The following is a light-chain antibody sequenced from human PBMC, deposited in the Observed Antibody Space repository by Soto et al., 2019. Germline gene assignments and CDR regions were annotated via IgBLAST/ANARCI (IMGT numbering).Light chain of an antibody. CDR2: GAS. V-gene: IGKV3-15*01. Sequence: ETVLTQSPVTLSASPGERATLSCRASQSVSSNLAWYLQKPGQAPRLLIYGASTRATGIPASFSGSGSGTEFTLTIDSLQSEDFAVYYCQQYNNLPLTFGPGTKVDLK. CDR1: QSVSSN. J-gene: IGKJ3*01. CDR3: QQYNNLPLT.